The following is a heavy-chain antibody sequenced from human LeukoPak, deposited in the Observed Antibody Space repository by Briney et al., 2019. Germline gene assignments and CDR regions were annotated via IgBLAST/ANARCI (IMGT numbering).Heavy chain of an antibody. Sequence: SETLSLTCTVSGGSISSGSYYWSWIRRPAGKGLEWIGRIYTSGSTNYNPSLKSRVTISVDTSKNQFSLKLNSVTAADTAVYYCARTVDSSGFSPFQYWGQGTLVTVSS. CDR1: GGSISSGSYY. CDR3: ARTVDSSGFSPFQY. J-gene: IGHJ1*01. D-gene: IGHD3-22*01. V-gene: IGHV4-61*02. CDR2: IYTSGST.